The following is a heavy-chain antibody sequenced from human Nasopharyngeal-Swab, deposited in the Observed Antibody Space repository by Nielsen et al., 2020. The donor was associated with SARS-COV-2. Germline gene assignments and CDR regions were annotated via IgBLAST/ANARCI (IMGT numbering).Heavy chain of an antibody. CDR2: ISWNSGSI. CDR1: GFTFDDYA. V-gene: IGHV3-9*01. J-gene: IGHJ4*02. D-gene: IGHD4-17*01. Sequence: SLKISCAASGFTFDDYAMHWVRQAPGKGLEWVSGISWNSGSIGYADSVKGRFTISRDNAKNSLYLQMNSLRAEDTAVYYCANLYGDIYLDYWGQGTLVTVSS. CDR3: ANLYGDIYLDY.